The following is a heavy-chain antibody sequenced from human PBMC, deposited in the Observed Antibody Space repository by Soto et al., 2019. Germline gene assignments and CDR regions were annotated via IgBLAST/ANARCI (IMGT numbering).Heavy chain of an antibody. CDR1: GFTFRSYA. CDR3: AKDSGWYLSEYFQH. J-gene: IGHJ1*01. Sequence: PGGSLKLSCAASGFTFRSYAMSWFRQAPGKGLEWVSAISGSGGSTYYADSVKGRFTISRDNSKNTLYLQMNSLRAEDTAVYYCAKDSGWYLSEYFQHWGQGTLVTVS. V-gene: IGHV3-23*01. CDR2: ISGSGGST. D-gene: IGHD6-19*01.